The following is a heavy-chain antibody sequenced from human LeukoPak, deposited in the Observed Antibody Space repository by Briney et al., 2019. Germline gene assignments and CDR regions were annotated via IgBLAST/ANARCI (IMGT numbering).Heavy chain of an antibody. V-gene: IGHV3-21*01. Sequence: PGGSLRLSCAASGFTFSSYSMNWVRQAPGKGLEWVSSISSSSSYIYYADSVKGRFTISRDNAKNSLYLQMNSLRAEDTAVYYCARPQGYCSSTSCSDWYFDLWGRGTLVTVSS. CDR1: GFTFSSYS. J-gene: IGHJ2*01. D-gene: IGHD2-2*01. CDR2: ISSSSSYI. CDR3: ARPQGYCSSTSCSDWYFDL.